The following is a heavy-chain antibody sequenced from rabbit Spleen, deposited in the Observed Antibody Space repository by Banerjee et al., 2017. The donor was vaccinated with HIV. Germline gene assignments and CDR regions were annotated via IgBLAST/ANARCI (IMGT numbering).Heavy chain of an antibody. CDR2: IDPVFGIT. Sequence: QLVESGGGLVQPGGSLKLSCTASGFTLSSYYMNWVRQAPGKGLEWIGYIDPVFGITYFANWVNGRFSISRENAQNTVFLQMTSLTAADTATYFCARDLTDVIGWNFGWWGPGTLVTVS. V-gene: IGHV1S7*01. CDR1: GFTLSSYY. CDR3: ARDLTDVIGWNFGW. J-gene: IGHJ4*01. D-gene: IGHD1-1*01.